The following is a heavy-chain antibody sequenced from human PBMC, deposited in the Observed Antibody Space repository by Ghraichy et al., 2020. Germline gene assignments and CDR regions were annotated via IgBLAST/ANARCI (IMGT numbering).Heavy chain of an antibody. Sequence: SETLSLTCTVSGGSISSYYWSWIRQSPGRGLEWIGYIYYSGSTNYNPSLKSRVTISVDTSKNQFSLKLSSVTAADTAVYYCARDLTVGIVGYYYGMDVWGQGTTVIVSS. CDR1: GGSISSYY. CDR2: IYYSGST. V-gene: IGHV4-59*01. J-gene: IGHJ6*02. CDR3: ARDLTVGIVGYYYGMDV. D-gene: IGHD1-26*01.